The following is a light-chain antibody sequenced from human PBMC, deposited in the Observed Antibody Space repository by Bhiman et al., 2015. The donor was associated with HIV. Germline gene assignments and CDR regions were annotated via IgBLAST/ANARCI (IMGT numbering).Light chain of an antibody. CDR1: SSDIGDSDS. V-gene: IGLV2-8*01. CDR3: SSYTISSSLV. J-gene: IGLJ2*01. CDR2: EVI. Sequence: QSALTQPPSASGSPGQSVTISCTGTSSDIGDSDSVSWYQQRPGKAPKLMIYEVIKRPSGVPDRFSGSKSGNTASLTVSELQAEDEADYYCSSYTISSSLVFGGGTKLTVL.